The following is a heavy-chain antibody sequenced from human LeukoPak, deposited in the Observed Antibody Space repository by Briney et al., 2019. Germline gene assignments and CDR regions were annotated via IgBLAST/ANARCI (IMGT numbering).Heavy chain of an antibody. CDR2: IIPILGIA. J-gene: IGHJ4*02. D-gene: IGHD3-10*01. Sequence: GXEWMGRIIPILGIANYAQKFQGRVTITADKSTSTAYMELSSLRSEDTAVYYCARHPTGNSGYWGQGTLVTVSS. CDR3: ARHPTGNSGY. V-gene: IGHV1-69*02.